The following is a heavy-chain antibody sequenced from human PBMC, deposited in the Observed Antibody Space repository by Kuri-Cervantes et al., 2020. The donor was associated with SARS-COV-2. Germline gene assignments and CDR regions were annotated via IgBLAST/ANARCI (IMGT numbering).Heavy chain of an antibody. D-gene: IGHD6-6*01. J-gene: IGHJ3*02. V-gene: IGHV4-59*05. Sequence: GSLRLSCTVSGGSITNSYWNWIRQPPGKGLEWIGSIYYSGSTYYNPSLKSRVTISVDTSKNQFSLKLSSVTAADTAVYYCARPSIAARADAFDIWGQGTMVTVSS. CDR3: ARPSIAARADAFDI. CDR1: GGSITNSY. CDR2: IYYSGST.